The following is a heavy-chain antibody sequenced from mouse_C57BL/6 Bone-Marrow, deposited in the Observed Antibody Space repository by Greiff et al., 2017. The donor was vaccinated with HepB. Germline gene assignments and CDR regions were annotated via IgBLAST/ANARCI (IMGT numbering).Heavy chain of an antibody. CDR3: AKNYYPRFGYHGAMDY. J-gene: IGHJ4*01. CDR2: IWRGGST. V-gene: IGHV2-5*01. D-gene: IGHD1-1*01. Sequence: VKLMESGPGLVQPSQSLSITCTVSGFSLTSYGVHWVRQSPGKGLEWLGVIWRGGSTDYNAAFMSRLSITKDNSKSQVFFKMNSLQADDTAIYYCAKNYYPRFGYHGAMDYWGQGTSVTVSS. CDR1: GFSLTSYG.